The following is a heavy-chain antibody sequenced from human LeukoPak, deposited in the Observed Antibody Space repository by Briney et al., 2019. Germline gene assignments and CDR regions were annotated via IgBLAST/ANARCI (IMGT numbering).Heavy chain of an antibody. CDR1: VLTVSSNY. CDR2: IYSGVST. Sequence: PGGSLRLSCAASVLTVSSNYMSWVRQAPGKGLEWVSVIYSGVSTYYADSVRGRFTISRDNSKNTPYLQMNSLRDEDTAVYYCARDSAKYYYDSSGYLFDYWGQGTLVTVSS. D-gene: IGHD3-22*01. CDR3: ARDSAKYYYDSSGYLFDY. V-gene: IGHV3-53*01. J-gene: IGHJ4*02.